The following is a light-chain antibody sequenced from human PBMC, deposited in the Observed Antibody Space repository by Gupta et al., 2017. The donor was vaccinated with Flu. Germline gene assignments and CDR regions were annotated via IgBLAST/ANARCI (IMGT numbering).Light chain of an antibody. CDR2: LNSDGSH. V-gene: IGLV4-69*01. Sequence: KLTCTLRSGHSSYAIAWHHQQPEKGPPYLMKLNSDGSHNKGDGMPGRFSGSSAGTDRSLTISSRQAEEEADYYCQSGSTGSNWVFGGGTKLTVL. J-gene: IGLJ3*02. CDR1: SGHSSYA. CDR3: QSGSTGSNWV.